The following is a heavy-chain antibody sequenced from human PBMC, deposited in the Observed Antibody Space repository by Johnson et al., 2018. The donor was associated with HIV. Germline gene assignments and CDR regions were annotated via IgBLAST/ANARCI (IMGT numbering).Heavy chain of an antibody. V-gene: IGHV3-74*02. CDR1: GFTFSTNW. D-gene: IGHD1-26*01. Sequence: VQLVESGGGLVQPGGSLRLSCVGSGFTFSTNWMHWVRQAPGKGLVWVSRINSDGSSTSYADSVKGRFTISRDNAKNSLYLQMNSLRAEDTAVYYCAKGMWGHDAFDIWGQGTMVTVSS. CDR3: AKGMWGHDAFDI. J-gene: IGHJ3*02. CDR2: INSDGSST.